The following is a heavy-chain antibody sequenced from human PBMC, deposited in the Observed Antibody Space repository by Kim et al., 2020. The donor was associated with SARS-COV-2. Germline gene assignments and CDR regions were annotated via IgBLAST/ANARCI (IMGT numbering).Heavy chain of an antibody. J-gene: IGHJ5*02. CDR3: AKGGRYFDWANWFDP. V-gene: IGHV3-23*01. D-gene: IGHD3-9*01. Sequence: DSVKGRFTISRDNSKNTLYLQMNSLRAEDTAVYYCAKGGRYFDWANWFDPWGQGTLVTVSS.